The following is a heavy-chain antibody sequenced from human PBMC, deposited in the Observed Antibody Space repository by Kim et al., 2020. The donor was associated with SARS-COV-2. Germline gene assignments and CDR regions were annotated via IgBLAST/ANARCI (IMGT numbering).Heavy chain of an antibody. CDR1: GFTFSQAW. J-gene: IGHJ4*02. Sequence: GGSLRLSCAASGFTFSQAWLTWVRQAPRKGLEWVGQIKSKSAGGTPEYAAPVKGRFTISRDDSKNTLYLQMDTLRTEDTAGDYCVTEYYGALNYWGQGIL. CDR2: IKSKSAGGTP. D-gene: IGHD4-17*01. V-gene: IGHV3-15*01. CDR3: VTEYYGALNY.